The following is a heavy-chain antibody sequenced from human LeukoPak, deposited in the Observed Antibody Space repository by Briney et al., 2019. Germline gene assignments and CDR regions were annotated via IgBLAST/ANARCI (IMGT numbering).Heavy chain of an antibody. Sequence: GGSLRLSCAASGFTFDDYGMSWVRQAPGKGLEWVSGINWNGGSTGYADSAKGRFTISRDNAKNSLYLQMNSLRAEDTALYYCARLGVGATRDAFDIWGQGTMVTVSS. D-gene: IGHD1-26*01. CDR1: GFTFDDYG. J-gene: IGHJ3*02. CDR2: INWNGGST. V-gene: IGHV3-20*04. CDR3: ARLGVGATRDAFDI.